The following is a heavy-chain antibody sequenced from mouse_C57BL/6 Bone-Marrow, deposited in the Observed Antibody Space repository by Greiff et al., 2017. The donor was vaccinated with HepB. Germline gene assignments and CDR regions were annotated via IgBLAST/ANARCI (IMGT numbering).Heavy chain of an antibody. Sequence: EVQLQQSGAELVRPGASVKLSCTASGFNIKDDYMHWVKQRPEQGLEWIGWIDPENGDTEYASKFQGKATITADTSSNTAYLQLSSLTSEDTAVYYCTTGDSSGQFAYWGQGTLVTVSA. V-gene: IGHV14-4*01. D-gene: IGHD3-2*02. CDR1: GFNIKDDY. CDR2: IDPENGDT. CDR3: TTGDSSGQFAY. J-gene: IGHJ3*01.